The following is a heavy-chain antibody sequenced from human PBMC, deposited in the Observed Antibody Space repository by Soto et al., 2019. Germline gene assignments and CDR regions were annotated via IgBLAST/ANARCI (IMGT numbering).Heavy chain of an antibody. D-gene: IGHD4-17*01. CDR1: GFTFSSYS. CDR2: ISSSRSTI. V-gene: IGHV3-48*01. Sequence: EVQLVESGGGLVQPGGSLRLSCAASGFTFSSYSMNWVRQAPGKGLEWVSYISSSRSTIYYAYSVTGRYTISRALAKNSLALQMNRLRAEDPAVYYCARDLHYGLFDYWGQGTLVTVSS. CDR3: ARDLHYGLFDY. J-gene: IGHJ4*02.